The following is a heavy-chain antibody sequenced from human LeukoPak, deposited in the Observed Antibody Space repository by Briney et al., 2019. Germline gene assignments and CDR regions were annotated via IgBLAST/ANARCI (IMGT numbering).Heavy chain of an antibody. D-gene: IGHD3-22*01. Sequence: SQTLSLTRTVSGGSISSGDYYWSWIRQPPGKGLEWIGYIYYSGSTYYNPSLKSRVTISVDTSKNQFSLKLSSVTAADMAVYYCARRDYYDSSGYSIWGRGTLVTVSS. CDR2: IYYSGST. CDR1: GGSISSGDYY. J-gene: IGHJ4*02. CDR3: ARRDYYDSSGYSI. V-gene: IGHV4-30-4*01.